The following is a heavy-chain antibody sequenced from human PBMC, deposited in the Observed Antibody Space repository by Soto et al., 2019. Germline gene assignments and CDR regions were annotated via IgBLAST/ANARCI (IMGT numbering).Heavy chain of an antibody. CDR1: GGSISSYY. CDR3: ARGDSSGWYGTFYGVDV. D-gene: IGHD6-19*01. V-gene: IGHV4-59*01. J-gene: IGHJ6*02. CDR2: IYYSGST. Sequence: SETLSLTCTVSGGSISSYYWSWIRQPPGKGLEWIGYIYYSGSTNYNPSLKSRVTISVDTSKNQFSPKLSSVTAADTAVYYCARGDSSGWYGTFYGVDVWGQGTTVTVSS.